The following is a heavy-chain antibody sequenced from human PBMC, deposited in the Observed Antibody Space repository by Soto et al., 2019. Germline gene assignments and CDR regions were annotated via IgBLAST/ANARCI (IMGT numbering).Heavy chain of an antibody. CDR3: ARNDYGDQKPPVPDY. CDR1: GGSISSGDYY. Sequence: QVQLQESGPGLVKPSQTLSLTCTVSGGSISSGDYYWSWIRQPPGKGLEWIGYIYYSGSTYYNPSLKSRVTISVDTSKHQFSLKLSSVTAADTAVYYCARNDYGDQKPPVPDYWGQGTLVTVSS. V-gene: IGHV4-30-4*01. CDR2: IYYSGST. D-gene: IGHD4-17*01. J-gene: IGHJ4*02.